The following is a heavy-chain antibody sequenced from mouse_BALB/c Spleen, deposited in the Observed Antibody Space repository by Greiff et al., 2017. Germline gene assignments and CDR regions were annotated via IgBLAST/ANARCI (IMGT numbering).Heavy chain of an antibody. CDR3: ARARGNYDYDGFAY. Sequence: EVKVVESGGGLVQPGGSLRLSCATSGFTFTDYYMSWVRQPPGKALEWLGFIRNKANGYTTEYSASVKGRFTISRDNSQSILYLQMNTLRAEDSATYYCARARGNYDYDGFAYWGQGTLVTVSA. D-gene: IGHD2-4*01. CDR1: GFTFTDYY. J-gene: IGHJ3*01. CDR2: IRNKANGYTT. V-gene: IGHV7-3*02.